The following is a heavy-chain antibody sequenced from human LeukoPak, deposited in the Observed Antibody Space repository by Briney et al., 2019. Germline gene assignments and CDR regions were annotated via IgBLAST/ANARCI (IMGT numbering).Heavy chain of an antibody. J-gene: IGHJ4*02. V-gene: IGHV3-21*01. D-gene: IGHD2-2*02. Sequence: AGGSLRLSCAASGFTFGSYSMNWVRQAPGKGLEWVSSISSSSSYIYYADSVKGRFTIPRDNAKNSLYLQMNSLRAEDTAVYYCATNSWSSTSCYNYWGQGTLVTVSS. CDR3: ATNSWSSTSCYNY. CDR2: ISSSSSYI. CDR1: GFTFGSYS.